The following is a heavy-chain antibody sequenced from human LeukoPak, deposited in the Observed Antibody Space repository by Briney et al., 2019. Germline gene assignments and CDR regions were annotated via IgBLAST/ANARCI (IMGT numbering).Heavy chain of an antibody. Sequence: SETLSLTCTVSGGSISSGSYYWSWIRQPAGKGLEWIGRIYTSGSTNYNPSLKSRVTISVDTSKNQFSLKLSSVTAADTAMYYCARALIFGVVIIRRFDPWGQGTLVTVSS. CDR3: ARALIFGVVIIRRFDP. CDR2: IYTSGST. V-gene: IGHV4-61*02. J-gene: IGHJ5*02. CDR1: GGSISSGSYY. D-gene: IGHD3-3*01.